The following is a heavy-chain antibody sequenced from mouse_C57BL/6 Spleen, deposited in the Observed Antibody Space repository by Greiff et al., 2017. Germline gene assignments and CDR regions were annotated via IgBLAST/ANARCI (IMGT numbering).Heavy chain of an antibody. CDR1: GYTFTSYW. D-gene: IGHD1-1*01. Sequence: VQLQQPGTELVKPGASVKLSYKASGYTFTSYWMHWVKQRPGQGLEWIGNINPSNGGTNYNEKFKSKATLTVDKSSSTAYMQLSSLTSEDSAVYYCAREDYYGSSYVDYWGQGTTLTVSS. CDR2: INPSNGGT. CDR3: AREDYYGSSYVDY. V-gene: IGHV1-53*01. J-gene: IGHJ2*01.